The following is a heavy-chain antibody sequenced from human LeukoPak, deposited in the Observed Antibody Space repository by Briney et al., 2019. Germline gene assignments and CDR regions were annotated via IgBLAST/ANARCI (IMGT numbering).Heavy chain of an antibody. CDR1: GFTFSNFL. V-gene: IGHV3-23*01. D-gene: IGHD1-26*01. J-gene: IGHJ4*02. Sequence: GGSLRLSCAASGFTFSNFLMTWVRQAPGKGPEWVSAISGSGGDTYYADSVKGRFTISRDNSKNTLYLQMNSLRAEDTAVYYCAKKGATTGDFDYWGQGTLVSVSS. CDR2: ISGSGGDT. CDR3: AKKGATTGDFDY.